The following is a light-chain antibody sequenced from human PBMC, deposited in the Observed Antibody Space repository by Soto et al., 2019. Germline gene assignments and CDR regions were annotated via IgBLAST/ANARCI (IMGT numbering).Light chain of an antibody. V-gene: IGKV1-39*01. CDR3: QQTYSIPHT. Sequence: DIQMTQSPSAMSASVGDRVTITCRASQGINNYLNWYQQKPGKAPNLLIYGASTLDSGVPSRFSGSGSGTDFTLSISSLQPEDFAVYYCQQTYSIPHTFGGGTKVEIK. CDR2: GAS. CDR1: QGINNY. J-gene: IGKJ4*02.